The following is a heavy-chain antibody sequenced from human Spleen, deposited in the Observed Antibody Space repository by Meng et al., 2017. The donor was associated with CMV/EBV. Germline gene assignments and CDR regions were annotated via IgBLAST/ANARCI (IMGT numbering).Heavy chain of an antibody. Sequence: GESLKISCAASGFSFTTYTINWVRQAPGKGLEWLSSISGSSTYIYYADSMRGRFTISRDNAKSSLYLQMNSLRAEDTVVYFCARALGGYLYGMDVWGQGTTVTVSS. D-gene: IGHD3-16*01. CDR2: ISGSSTYI. V-gene: IGHV3-21*01. J-gene: IGHJ6*02. CDR1: GFSFTTYT. CDR3: ARALGGYLYGMDV.